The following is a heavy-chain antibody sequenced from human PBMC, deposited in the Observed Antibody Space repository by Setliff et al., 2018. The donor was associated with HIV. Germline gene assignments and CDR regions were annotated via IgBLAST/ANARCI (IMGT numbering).Heavy chain of an antibody. Sequence: HPGGSLRLSCAASGFTFSSYGMHWVRQAPGKGLEWVAVTSHDGSQKYHADSVKGRFTISRDNSKNILYLQMNSLRAEDTAVYYCERENYYDNSALGSLDIWGQGTVVTVSS. J-gene: IGHJ3*02. D-gene: IGHD3-22*01. V-gene: IGHV3-30*03. CDR3: ERENYYDNSALGSLDI. CDR2: TSHDGSQK. CDR1: GFTFSSYG.